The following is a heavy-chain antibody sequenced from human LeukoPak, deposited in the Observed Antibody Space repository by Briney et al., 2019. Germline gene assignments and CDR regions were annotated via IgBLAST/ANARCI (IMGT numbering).Heavy chain of an antibody. V-gene: IGHV4-59*08. CDR1: GGSISSYY. Sequence: PSETLSLTCTVSGGSISSYYWSWIRQPPGKGLEWIGYIYYSGSTNYNPSLKSRVTISVDTSKNQFSLKLSSVTAADTAVYYCARLYGSGSYYLYYYYYGMDVWGQGTTVTVSS. CDR3: ARLYGSGSYYLYYYYYGMDV. D-gene: IGHD3-10*01. CDR2: IYYSGST. J-gene: IGHJ6*02.